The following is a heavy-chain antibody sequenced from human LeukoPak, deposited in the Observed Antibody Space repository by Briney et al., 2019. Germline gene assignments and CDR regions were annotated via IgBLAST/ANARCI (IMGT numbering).Heavy chain of an antibody. Sequence: PSETLSLTCTVSGGSISSYYWSWIRQPPGKGLEWIGYIYYSGSTNYNPSLKSRVTISVDTSKNQFSLKLSSVTAADTAVYYCARVVMAHSSSWYGPPYFDYWGQETLVTVSS. CDR2: IYYSGST. CDR3: ARVVMAHSSSWYGPPYFDY. D-gene: IGHD6-13*01. V-gene: IGHV4-59*08. CDR1: GGSISSYY. J-gene: IGHJ4*02.